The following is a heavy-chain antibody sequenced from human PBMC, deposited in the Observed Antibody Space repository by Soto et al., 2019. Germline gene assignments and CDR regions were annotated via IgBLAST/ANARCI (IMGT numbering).Heavy chain of an antibody. V-gene: IGHV3-23*01. D-gene: IGHD3-22*01. CDR2: ISGSGGRT. CDR1: GFTFSSYA. J-gene: IGHJ4*02. Sequence: EVQLLESGGGLVQPGGSLRLSCAASGFTFSSYAMSWVRQAPGKGLEWVSAISGSGGRTYYADSVKGRFTISRDNSKNTLYLQMNSLRAEDTAVYYCAKAYYYDSSGSEYWGQGTLVTVSS. CDR3: AKAYYYDSSGSEY.